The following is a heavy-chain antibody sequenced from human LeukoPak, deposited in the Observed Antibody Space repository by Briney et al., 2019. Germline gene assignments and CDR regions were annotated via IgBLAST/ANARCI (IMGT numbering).Heavy chain of an antibody. V-gene: IGHV4-39*01. Sequence: KPSETLSLTCTVSGGSISSSSYYWGWIRQPPGKGLEWIGSIYYSGSTYYNPSLKSRVTISVDTSKNQFSLKLSSVTAADTAVYYCARGRARLWFGEARVLYFDYWGQGTLVTVSS. J-gene: IGHJ4*02. D-gene: IGHD3-10*01. CDR1: GGSISSSSYY. CDR2: IYYSGST. CDR3: ARGRARLWFGEARVLYFDY.